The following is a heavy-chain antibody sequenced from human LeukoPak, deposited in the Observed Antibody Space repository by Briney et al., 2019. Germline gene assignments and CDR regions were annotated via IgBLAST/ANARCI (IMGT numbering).Heavy chain of an antibody. CDR2: IKSKADGETI. Sequence: GGSLRLSCAASGITFSNAWMNWVRQAPGKGLEWVGRIKSKADGETIDYAAPVKGRFTISRDDSLNTLYLQMNSLKIEDTAVYYCTNSSSSAASDSRGKGTLVTVSS. CDR3: TNSSSSAASDS. V-gene: IGHV3-15*01. CDR1: GITFSNAW. D-gene: IGHD6-6*01. J-gene: IGHJ5*01.